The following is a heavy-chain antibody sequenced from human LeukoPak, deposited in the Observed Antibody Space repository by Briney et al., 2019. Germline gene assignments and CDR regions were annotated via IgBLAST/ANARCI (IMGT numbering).Heavy chain of an antibody. Sequence: SETLSLTCTVPGGSISGYYWGWIRQPPGKGLEWIGYVFSSGGTNYNASLRSRLTISVDTSKNQFSLKLTSVTAADTAVYYCARRLKLSSSWAYFDYWGQGTPVTVSS. D-gene: IGHD6-13*01. CDR1: GGSISGYY. J-gene: IGHJ4*02. CDR2: VFSSGGT. CDR3: ARRLKLSSSWAYFDY. V-gene: IGHV4-59*08.